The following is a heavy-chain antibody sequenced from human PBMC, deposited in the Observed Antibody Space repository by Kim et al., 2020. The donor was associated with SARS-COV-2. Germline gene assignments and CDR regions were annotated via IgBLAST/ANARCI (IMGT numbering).Heavy chain of an antibody. Sequence: GGSLRLSCAASGFTFSSYSMNWVRQAPGKGLEWVSSISSNSSYIYYADSVKGRFTISRDNAKNSLYLQMNSLRAEDTAVYYCARSEAPDAFDIWGQGTMVTVSS. V-gene: IGHV3-21*01. CDR3: ARSEAPDAFDI. J-gene: IGHJ3*02. CDR2: ISSNSSYI. CDR1: GFTFSSYS.